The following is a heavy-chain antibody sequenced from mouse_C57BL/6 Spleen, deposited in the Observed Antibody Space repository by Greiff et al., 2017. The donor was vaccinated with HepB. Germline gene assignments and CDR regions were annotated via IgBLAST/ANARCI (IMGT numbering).Heavy chain of an antibody. V-gene: IGHV5-4*03. D-gene: IGHD1-1*01. CDR2: ISDGGSYT. CDR3: ARGGVRTVYFDY. Sequence: EVKLVESGGGLVKPGGSLKLSCAASGFTFSSYAMSWVRQTPEKRLEWVATISDGGSYTYYPDNVKGRFTISRDNAKNNLYLQMSHLKSEDTAMYYCARGGVRTVYFDYWGQGTTLTVSS. J-gene: IGHJ2*01. CDR1: GFTFSSYA.